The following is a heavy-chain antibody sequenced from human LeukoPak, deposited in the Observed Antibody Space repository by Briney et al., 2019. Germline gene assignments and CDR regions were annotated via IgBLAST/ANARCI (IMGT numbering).Heavy chain of an antibody. J-gene: IGHJ4*02. D-gene: IGHD3-9*01. CDR1: GFNFSRYG. CDR3: AKDLVPYYDILTGYPIDY. V-gene: IGHV3-33*06. Sequence: GGSLRLSCAASGFNFSRYGLHWVRQAPGKGLEWVAVIWCNGSNKYYADSVKGRFTISRDNSKNTLYLQMNSLRAEDTAVYYCAKDLVPYYDILTGYPIDYWGQGTLVTVSS. CDR2: IWCNGSNK.